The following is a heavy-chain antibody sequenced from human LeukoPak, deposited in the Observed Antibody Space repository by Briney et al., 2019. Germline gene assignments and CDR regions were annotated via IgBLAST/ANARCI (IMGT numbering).Heavy chain of an antibody. CDR3: AKSIEYSTSGKVDY. V-gene: IGHV3-30*18. D-gene: IGHD6-6*01. CDR2: TSYDGSSE. CDR1: GFIFSNYA. Sequence: GGSLRLSCAASGFIFSNYAIHWVRQAPGKGLEWVAVTSYDGSSEYYADSVKGRFNISRDNSKNTVSLQMSSLRAEDTAMYYCAKSIEYSTSGKVDYWGQGTQVTVSS. J-gene: IGHJ4*02.